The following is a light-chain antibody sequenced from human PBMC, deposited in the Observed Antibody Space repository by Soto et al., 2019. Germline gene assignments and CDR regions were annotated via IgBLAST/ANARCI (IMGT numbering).Light chain of an antibody. CDR1: QNIGTS. CDR2: DVS. J-gene: IGKJ4*01. V-gene: IGKV1-5*01. CDR3: QQLNTYPVT. Sequence: DIQMTQSPSALSASVGDRVTLTCRASQNIGTSLAWYQQRPGRAPKVLIYDVSTLERGVPSRFSGSGPGTDFTLSISSLQPEDFATYYCQQLNTYPVTFGGGTKV.